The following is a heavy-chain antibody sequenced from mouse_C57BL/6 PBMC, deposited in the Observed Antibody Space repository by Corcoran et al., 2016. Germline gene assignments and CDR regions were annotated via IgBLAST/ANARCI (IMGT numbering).Heavy chain of an antibody. J-gene: IGHJ4*01. CDR2: INTYSGVP. D-gene: IGHD1-2*01. CDR3: ARDSFMDY. CDR1: GYTFTTYG. V-gene: IGHV9-3*01. Sequence: QIQLVQSGPELKKPGETVKISCKASGYTFTTYGMSWVKQAPGKGLKWMGWINTYSGVPTYADDFKGRFAFSLETSASTAYLQINNLKNEDTATYFCARDSFMDYWGQGTSVTVSS.